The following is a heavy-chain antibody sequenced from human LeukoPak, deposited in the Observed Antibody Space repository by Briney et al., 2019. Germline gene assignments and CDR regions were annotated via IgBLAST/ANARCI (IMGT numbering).Heavy chain of an antibody. J-gene: IGHJ3*02. V-gene: IGHV3-48*02. CDR1: GFTFSTYS. CDR3: ARGPSGSYIDAFDI. Sequence: GGSLRLSCTTSGFTFSTYSMNWVRQAPGKGLEWISYISSSSSSIYYADSVRGRFTISRDNAKNSLYLQVNSLRDEDTAVYYCARGPSGSYIDAFDIWGQGTMVTVSS. CDR2: ISSSSSSI. D-gene: IGHD1-26*01.